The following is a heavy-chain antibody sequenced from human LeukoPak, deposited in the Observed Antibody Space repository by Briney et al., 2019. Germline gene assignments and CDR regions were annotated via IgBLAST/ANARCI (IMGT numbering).Heavy chain of an antibody. J-gene: IGHJ4*02. CDR2: IKQDGSEK. CDR3: AKERATTTSFDY. D-gene: IGHD4-11*01. CDR1: GFTFSSYS. V-gene: IGHV3-7*03. Sequence: GGSLRLSCAASGFTFSSYSMNWVRQAPGKGLEWVANIKQDGSEKYYVDSVKGRFTISRDNAKNSLYLQMNSLRAEDTAVYFCAKERATTTSFDYWGQGTLATVSS.